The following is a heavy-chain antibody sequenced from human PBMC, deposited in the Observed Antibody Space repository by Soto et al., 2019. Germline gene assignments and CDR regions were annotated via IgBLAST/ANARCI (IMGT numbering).Heavy chain of an antibody. Sequence: ASVKVSCKASGYTFTSYYLHWVRQAPGQGLEWLGIINPIGGSTTYAQKFQDRVTMTRDTSTTTVYMELSSLRPEDTAVYYCARSEQFYGAGSYYANLFDSWGQGALVTVPS. D-gene: IGHD3-10*01. CDR3: ARSEQFYGAGSYYANLFDS. CDR1: GYTFTSYY. V-gene: IGHV1-46*01. CDR2: INPIGGST. J-gene: IGHJ5*01.